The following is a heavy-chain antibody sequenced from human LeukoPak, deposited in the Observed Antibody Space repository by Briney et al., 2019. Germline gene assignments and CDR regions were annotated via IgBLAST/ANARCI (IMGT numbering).Heavy chain of an antibody. V-gene: IGHV5-51*01. Sequence: GESLKISFKASGSTFTSYWSGGVRQIPGKGREWMGIIYPGDSATRYSPSFQGQFPISADKSISTAYLQWSSVKASVTAMYYCARGAGADGYNSDYWGQGTLVSVST. CDR1: GSTFTSYW. D-gene: IGHD5-24*01. J-gene: IGHJ4*02. CDR2: IYPGDSAT. CDR3: ARGAGADGYNSDY.